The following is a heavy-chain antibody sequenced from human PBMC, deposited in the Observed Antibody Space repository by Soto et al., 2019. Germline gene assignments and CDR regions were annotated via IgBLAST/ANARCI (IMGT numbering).Heavy chain of an antibody. CDR3: ATNVRVPKYEYYGMDV. D-gene: IGHD2-2*01. CDR1: GFTFNTSG. V-gene: IGHV3-30*03. CDR2: ISYDGNTA. J-gene: IGHJ6*02. Sequence: QVELVESGGGVVQPGRSLRLSCGAAGFTFNTSGMHLVRQAPAGGLEWVAVISYDGNTAYYGDSVKGRFTISRDNSQNTLYLQLNRLRSEDTAIYYCATNVRVPKYEYYGMDVWGQGTTVIVS.